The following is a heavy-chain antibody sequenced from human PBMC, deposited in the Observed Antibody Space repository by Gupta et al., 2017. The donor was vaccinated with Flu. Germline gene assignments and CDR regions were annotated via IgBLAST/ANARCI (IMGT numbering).Heavy chain of an antibody. CDR3: AKEPDSNGYFDS. Sequence: TFSNFAMSWVRQAPGKGLEWVSAISGWGVYTYYADSVKGRFTISRDNSKNTLYLQMNSLRAEDTAVYYCAKEPDSNGYFDSWGQGTLVTVSS. CDR2: ISGWGVYT. CDR1: TFSNFA. J-gene: IGHJ5*01. V-gene: IGHV3-23*01. D-gene: IGHD3-22*01.